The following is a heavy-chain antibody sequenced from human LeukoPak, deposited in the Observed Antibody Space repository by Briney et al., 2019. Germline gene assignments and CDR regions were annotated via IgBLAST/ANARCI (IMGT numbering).Heavy chain of an antibody. CDR2: ISGSGGTT. Sequence: PGGSLRLSCAASGFTFSNYAMSWVRQAPGKGLEWLSSISGSGGTTEYADSVKGRFTISRDNSKNTLHLQMNSLRAEDTAVYYCAKHTRGWYSQFDYWGQGTLVTVSS. D-gene: IGHD1-1*01. CDR3: AKHTRGWYSQFDY. CDR1: GFTFSNYA. J-gene: IGHJ4*02. V-gene: IGHV3-23*01.